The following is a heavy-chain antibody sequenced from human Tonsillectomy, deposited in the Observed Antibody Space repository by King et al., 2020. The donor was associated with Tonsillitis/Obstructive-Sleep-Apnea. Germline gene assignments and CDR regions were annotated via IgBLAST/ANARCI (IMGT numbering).Heavy chain of an antibody. J-gene: IGHJ4*02. CDR3: AKTRGEWLAYFDS. V-gene: IGHV3-23*04. D-gene: IGHD6-19*01. Sequence: VQLVESGGGLVQPGGSLRLSCAASGFTFNTYAMSWVRQAPGKGLEWVSAITGSGGSTYYADSVMGRFTISRDNSKNPLSLEMNSLRAEDTAVYYCAKTRGEWLAYFDSWGQGTLVTVSS. CDR2: ITGSGGST. CDR1: GFTFNTYA.